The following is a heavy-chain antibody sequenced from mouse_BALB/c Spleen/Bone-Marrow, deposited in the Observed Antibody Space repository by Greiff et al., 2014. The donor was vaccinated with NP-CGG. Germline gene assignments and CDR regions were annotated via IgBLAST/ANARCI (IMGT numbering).Heavy chain of an antibody. J-gene: IGHJ3*01. V-gene: IGHV1-18*01. CDR1: GYSITEYT. CDR2: INYNNGGT. Sequence: EVQLQESRPDLVKPAESVTLTCKVSGYSITEYTMHWVKQRHGKSLEWIGGINYNNGGTRYNHKFKGNVTLTVDKSSSTAYMELRSLSSEDSAVYYYARSYGYDRSWFAYWGQGTLVTVSA. D-gene: IGHD2-2*01. CDR3: ARSYGYDRSWFAY.